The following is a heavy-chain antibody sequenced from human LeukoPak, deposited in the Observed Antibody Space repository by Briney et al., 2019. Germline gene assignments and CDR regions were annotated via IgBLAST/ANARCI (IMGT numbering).Heavy chain of an antibody. CDR1: GFTVSSNY. CDR3: ARSVPSYSGSYTFDY. Sequence: GGSLRLSCAASGFTVSSNYMSWVRQAPGKGLEWVSVIYSGGSTYYADSVKGRFTISRDNSKNTLYLQMNSLRAEDTAVYYCARSVPSYSGSYTFDYWGQGTLVAVSS. CDR2: IYSGGST. D-gene: IGHD1-26*01. V-gene: IGHV3-53*01. J-gene: IGHJ4*02.